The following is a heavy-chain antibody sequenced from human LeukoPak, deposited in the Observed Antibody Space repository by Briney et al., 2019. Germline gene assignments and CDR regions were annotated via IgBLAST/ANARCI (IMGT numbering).Heavy chain of an antibody. CDR1: GGSITTYY. CDR2: IYYSGST. D-gene: IGHD3-16*01. CDR3: ARHGRDYVPDNWFDP. V-gene: IGHV4-59*08. Sequence: SETLSLTCTVSGGSITTYYWSWIRQPPGKGLEWIGYIYYSGSTNYNPSLKSRVTISVDTSKNQFSLKLSSVTAADTAVYYCARHGRDYVPDNWFDPWGQGTLVTVSS. J-gene: IGHJ5*02.